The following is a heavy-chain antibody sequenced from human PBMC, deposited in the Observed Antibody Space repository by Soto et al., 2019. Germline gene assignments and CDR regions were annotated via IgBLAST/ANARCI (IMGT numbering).Heavy chain of an antibody. J-gene: IGHJ4*02. CDR3: SRINCDGSSTNYADSVKGLVTISRDNAKNTLYLQMNSLRAEDTAVYYCVRTSLVVAAATREDY. Sequence: PSQTLSLTCAISGDSVSSNDAVWNWVRQSPSRGLEWLGRTYYRSKWAYDYAESVRGRITINPDTSNNKFSLQLNSVTHEDTDVGWVSRINCDGSSTNYADSVKGLVTISRDNAKNTLYLQMNSLRAEDTAVYYCVRTSLVVAAATREDYCGQGTLVTVSS. D-gene: IGHD1-20*01. CDR1: GDSVSSNDAV. CDR2: TYYRSKWAY. V-gene: IGHV6-1*01.